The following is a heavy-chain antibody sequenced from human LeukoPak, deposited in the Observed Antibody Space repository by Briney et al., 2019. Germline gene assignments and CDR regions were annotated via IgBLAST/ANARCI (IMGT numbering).Heavy chain of an antibody. D-gene: IGHD3-10*01. Sequence: ASETLSLTCSVSGDSITSSSHYWGWIRQPPGKGLEWIGHIYYTGSSSYSPSLKSRVTISVDTPNNQFSLKLTSVTAADTAVYYCARRGGFGFTFDHWGQGTLVAVSS. CDR1: GDSITSSSHY. CDR3: ARRGGFGFTFDH. CDR2: IYYTGSS. J-gene: IGHJ4*02. V-gene: IGHV4-39*01.